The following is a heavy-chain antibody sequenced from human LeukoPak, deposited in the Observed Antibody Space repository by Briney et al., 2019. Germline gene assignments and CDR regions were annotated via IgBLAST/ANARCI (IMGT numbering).Heavy chain of an antibody. CDR1: GGSISSYY. J-gene: IGHJ6*03. CDR2: IYYSGST. V-gene: IGHV4-59*01. D-gene: IGHD6-19*01. CDR3: ARAVAVFGTYYYMDV. Sequence: PTETLSLTCTVSGGSISSYYWSWIRQPPGKGLEWTGYIYYSGSTNYNPSLKSRVTISVDTSKNQFSLKLSSVTAADTAVYYCARAVAVFGTYYYMDVWGKGTTVTVSS.